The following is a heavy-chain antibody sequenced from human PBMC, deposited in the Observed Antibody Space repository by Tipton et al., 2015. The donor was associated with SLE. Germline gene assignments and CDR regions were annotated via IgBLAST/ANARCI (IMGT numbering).Heavy chain of an antibody. CDR2: IYYSGST. CDR1: GGSISSYY. CDR3: ASHYGSGSYFPSDYYYYYMDV. D-gene: IGHD3-10*01. Sequence: TLSLTCTVSGGSISSYYWSWIRQPPGKGLEWIGYIYYSGSTNYNPSLKSRVTISVDTSKNQFSLKLSSVTAADTAVYYCASHYGSGSYFPSDYYYYYMDVWGKGTTVTVSS. J-gene: IGHJ6*03. V-gene: IGHV4-59*08.